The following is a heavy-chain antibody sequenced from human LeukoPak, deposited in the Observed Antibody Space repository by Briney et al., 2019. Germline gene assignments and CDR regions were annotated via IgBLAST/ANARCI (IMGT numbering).Heavy chain of an antibody. Sequence: SETLSLTCTVSGYSIGSGYYWSWIRQPPGKGLEWIGEINHSGSTNYNPSLKSRVTISVDTSKNQFSLKLSSVTAADTAAYYRARPVSGSSGWYYNYWGQGTLVTVSS. V-gene: IGHV4-34*01. CDR3: ARPVSGSSGWYYNY. D-gene: IGHD6-19*01. J-gene: IGHJ4*02. CDR2: INHSGST. CDR1: GYSIGSGYY.